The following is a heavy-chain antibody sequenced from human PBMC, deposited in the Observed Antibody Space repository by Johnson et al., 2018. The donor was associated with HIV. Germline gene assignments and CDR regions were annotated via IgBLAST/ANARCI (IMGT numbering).Heavy chain of an antibody. CDR1: GFTFSSYA. Sequence: VQLVESGGGLVKPGGSLRLSCAASGFTFSSYAMHWVRQAPGKGLEWVGRIKSKTDGGTTDYAAPVKGRFTISRDDSKNTLYLQMNSLKTEDTAVYYCTICITMIVVVTTNVFDIWGQGTMVTVS. CDR3: TICITMIVVVTTNVFDI. D-gene: IGHD3-22*01. J-gene: IGHJ3*02. V-gene: IGHV3-15*01. CDR2: IKSKTDGGTT.